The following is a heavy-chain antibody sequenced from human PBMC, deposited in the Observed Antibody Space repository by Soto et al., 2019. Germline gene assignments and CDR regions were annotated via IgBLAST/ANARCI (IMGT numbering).Heavy chain of an antibody. V-gene: IGHV3-74*01. Sequence: VQLVASGGGLVQTGGSLRLSCAASGFTFSSYWMHWVRQAPGKGLVWVSRINNDGSSTTYADSVKGRFTISRDNAKNTLYLQMNSLRDEGRAVYYCAKGSGAQSGLLDYWGQGTLVTVSS. CDR3: AKGSGAQSGLLDY. CDR1: GFTFSSYW. D-gene: IGHD6-25*01. CDR2: INNDGSST. J-gene: IGHJ4*02.